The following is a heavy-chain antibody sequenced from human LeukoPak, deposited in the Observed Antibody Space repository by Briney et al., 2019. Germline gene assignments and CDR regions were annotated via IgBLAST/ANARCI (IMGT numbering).Heavy chain of an antibody. CDR1: GGSFSGYY. CDR2: INHSGST. CDR3: ATSSGYYFVDYYYYLDV. V-gene: IGHV4-34*01. Sequence: SETLSLTCAVYGGSFSGYYWSWIRQPPGKGLEWIGEINHSGSTNYNPSLKSRVTISVDTSKNQFSLKLSSVTAADTAVYYCATSSGYYFVDYYYYLDVWGKGTTVTISS. D-gene: IGHD3-22*01. J-gene: IGHJ6*03.